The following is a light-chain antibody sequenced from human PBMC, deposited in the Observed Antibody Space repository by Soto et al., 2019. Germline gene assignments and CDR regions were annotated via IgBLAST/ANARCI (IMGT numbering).Light chain of an antibody. CDR2: LGS. CDR3: MQALRPHWT. V-gene: IGKV2-28*01. J-gene: IGKJ1*01. CDR1: QSLLHSNGYDY. Sequence: DIVMTQSPLSLPVTPGEPASISCRSSQSLLHSNGYDYLDWYLQKPGQSPQLLIYLGSNRASGVPDRFSGSGSGTHFTLKISRVEAEDVRVYCCMQALRPHWTFGQGTKVESK.